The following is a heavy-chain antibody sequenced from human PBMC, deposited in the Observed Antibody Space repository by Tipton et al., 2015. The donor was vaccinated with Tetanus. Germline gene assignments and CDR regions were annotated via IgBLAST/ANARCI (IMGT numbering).Heavy chain of an antibody. D-gene: IGHD3-22*01. Sequence: TLSLTCTVSGASISSYYWSWIRQPPGKGLEWIGYIYYSGSTNYNPSLKSRVTISVDTSKNQFSLKLSSVTAADTAVYYCARYYDSSGYYRRRYTSSFDYWGQGTLVTVSS. J-gene: IGHJ4*02. CDR3: ARYYDSSGYYRRRYTSSFDY. CDR2: IYYSGST. V-gene: IGHV4-59*07. CDR1: GASISSYY.